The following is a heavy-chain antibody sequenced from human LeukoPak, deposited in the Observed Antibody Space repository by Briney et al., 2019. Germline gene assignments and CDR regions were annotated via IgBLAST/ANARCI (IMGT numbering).Heavy chain of an antibody. Sequence: GASVKVSCKASGYTFTSYYMHWVRQAPGQGLEWMGIINPSGGSTSYAQKFQGRVTMTRDPSTSTVYMELSSLRSEDTAVYYCARDLSYCSSTSCFYDYWGQGTLVTVSS. CDR3: ARDLSYCSSTSCFYDY. CDR1: GYTFTSYY. CDR2: INPSGGST. V-gene: IGHV1-46*01. J-gene: IGHJ4*02. D-gene: IGHD2-2*01.